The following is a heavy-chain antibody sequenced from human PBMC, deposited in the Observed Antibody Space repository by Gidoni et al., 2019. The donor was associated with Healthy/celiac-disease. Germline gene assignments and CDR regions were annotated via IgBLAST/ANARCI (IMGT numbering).Heavy chain of an antibody. V-gene: IGHV1-69*06. J-gene: IGHJ4*02. D-gene: IGHD1-26*01. CDR1: GGTFSSYA. CDR2: IIPIFGTA. Sequence: QVQLVQSGAEVKKPGSSVKVSCKASGGTFSSYAISWVRQAPGQGLEWMGGIIPIFGTANYAQKFQGRVTITADKSTSTAYMELSSLRSEDTAVYYCARDLWPPKIYSGSYWPFDYWGQGTLVTVSS. CDR3: ARDLWPPKIYSGSYWPFDY.